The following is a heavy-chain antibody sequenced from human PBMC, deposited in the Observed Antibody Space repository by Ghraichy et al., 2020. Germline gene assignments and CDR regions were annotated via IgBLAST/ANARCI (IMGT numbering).Heavy chain of an antibody. J-gene: IGHJ6*02. CDR3: ARARDRDSSSWYGPDGMDV. CDR1: GFTFSSYD. Sequence: GESLNISCAASGFTFSSYDMHWVRQATGKGLEWVSAIGTAGDTYYPGSVKGRFTISRENATNSMYLQINSLRAGDTAVYYCARARDRDSSSWYGPDGMDVWGQGTMVTVSS. V-gene: IGHV3-13*01. D-gene: IGHD6-13*01. CDR2: IGTAGDT.